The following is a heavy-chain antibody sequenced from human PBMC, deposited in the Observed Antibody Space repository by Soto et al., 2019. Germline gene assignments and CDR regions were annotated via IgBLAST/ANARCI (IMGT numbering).Heavy chain of an antibody. J-gene: IGHJ2*01. V-gene: IGHV4-4*07. D-gene: IGHD3-3*01. Sequence: SETLSLTCPVSGGSISSYYWSWIRQPAGKGLEWIGLIYTSGSTNYNPSLKSRVTMSVDTSKNHFSLKLSSVTAADTAVYYCARVLEDYWYFDLSGRGTMVTVSS. CDR2: IYTSGST. CDR3: ARVLEDYWYFDL. CDR1: GGSISSYY.